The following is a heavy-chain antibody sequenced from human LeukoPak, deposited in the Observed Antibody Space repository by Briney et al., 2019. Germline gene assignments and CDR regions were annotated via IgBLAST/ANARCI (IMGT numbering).Heavy chain of an antibody. CDR3: ARGTQGGLTYYYYYYMDV. J-gene: IGHJ6*03. CDR1: GGSFSGYY. Sequence: PSETLSLTCAVYGGSFSGYYWSWIRQPPGKGLEWIGEINHSGSTNYNPSLKSRVTISVDTSKNQFSLKLSSVTAADTAVYYCARGTQGGLTYYYYYYMDVWGKGTTVTVSS. D-gene: IGHD5-12*01. V-gene: IGHV4-34*01. CDR2: INHSGST.